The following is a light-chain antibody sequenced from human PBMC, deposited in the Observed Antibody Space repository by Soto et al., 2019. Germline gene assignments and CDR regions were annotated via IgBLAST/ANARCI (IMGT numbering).Light chain of an antibody. CDR1: QSISSY. CDR3: HQSYSTWT. V-gene: IGKV1-39*01. CDR2: AAS. Sequence: DIQMTQSPSSLSSSVGYIVTITCRASQSISSYLNWYQQKPGKAPKLLIYAASSLQSGVPSRFSGSGYGTDFTLTISSLQPEDFATYYCHQSYSTWTFGQGTKVDIK. J-gene: IGKJ1*01.